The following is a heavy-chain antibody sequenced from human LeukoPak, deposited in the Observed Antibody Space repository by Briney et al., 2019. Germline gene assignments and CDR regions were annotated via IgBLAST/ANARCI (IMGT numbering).Heavy chain of an antibody. CDR3: SIPTLMGGGEWCFAFDM. D-gene: IGHD2-15*01. Sequence: GESLQISCKGSGYSFTSYWIGWVRPMPGKGLEWMGIVYPGDSDTRYSPSFEGQVTFSSDKAISTPYLQWRSLKAPDPALFYWSIPTLMGGGEWCFAFDMGGQETVVTVP. J-gene: IGHJ3*02. CDR2: VYPGDSDT. V-gene: IGHV5-51*01. CDR1: GYSFTSYW.